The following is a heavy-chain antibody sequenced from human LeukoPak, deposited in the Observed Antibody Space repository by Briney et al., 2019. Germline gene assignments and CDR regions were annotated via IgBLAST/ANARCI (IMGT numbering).Heavy chain of an antibody. Sequence: PGRSLRLSCAASGFTFSSYSMNWVRQAPGKGLEWVSYISSSSSTIYYADSVKGRLTISRDNAKNSLYLQMNSLRAEDTAVYYCARERWSYYDSSGYYGRRHPVNDAFDIWGQGTMVTVSS. J-gene: IGHJ3*02. CDR2: ISSSSSTI. V-gene: IGHV3-48*01. CDR1: GFTFSSYS. D-gene: IGHD3-22*01. CDR3: ARERWSYYDSSGYYGRRHPVNDAFDI.